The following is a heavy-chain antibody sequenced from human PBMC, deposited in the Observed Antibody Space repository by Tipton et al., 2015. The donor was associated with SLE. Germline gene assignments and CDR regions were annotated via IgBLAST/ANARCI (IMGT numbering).Heavy chain of an antibody. CDR2: IFTAGST. CDR3: ARTNRGCFDY. Sequence: TLSLTCSVSGGSITSAYYHWNWIRQPAGKGLEWLGRIFTAGSTNYDRSLRSRATISLDTSKNQFSLKLSSVTAADTAVYYCARTNRGCFDYWGQGTLVTVSS. D-gene: IGHD2-8*01. V-gene: IGHV4-61*02. J-gene: IGHJ4*02. CDR1: GGSITSAYYH.